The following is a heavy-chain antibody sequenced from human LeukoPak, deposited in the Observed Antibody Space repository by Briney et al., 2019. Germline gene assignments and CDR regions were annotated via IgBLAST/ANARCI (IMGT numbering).Heavy chain of an antibody. CDR2: IYHSGST. J-gene: IGHJ5*02. CDR3: ASSPGGGSYIGNWFDP. V-gene: IGHV4-38-2*02. D-gene: IGHD1-26*01. CDR1: GYSIGSGYY. Sequence: PSETLSLTCTVSGYSIGSGYYWGWIRQPPGKGLEWIGSIYHSGSTYYNPSLKSRVTISVDTSKNQFSLKLSSVTAADTAVYYCASSPGGGSYIGNWFDPWGQGTLVTVSS.